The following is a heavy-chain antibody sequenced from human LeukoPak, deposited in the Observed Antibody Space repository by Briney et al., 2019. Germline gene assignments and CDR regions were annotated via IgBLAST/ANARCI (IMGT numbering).Heavy chain of an antibody. J-gene: IGHJ3*02. V-gene: IGHV3-23*01. CDR1: GFTFSSYA. CDR2: ISGSGGST. Sequence: GGSLRLSCAASGFTFSSYAMSWVRQAPGKGLEWVSAISGSGGSTYYADSVKGRFTISRDNSKNTLYLQMNSLRAEDTAVYYCAKGRVVVAATGYAFDIWGQGTMVTVSS. CDR3: AKGRVVVAATGYAFDI. D-gene: IGHD2-15*01.